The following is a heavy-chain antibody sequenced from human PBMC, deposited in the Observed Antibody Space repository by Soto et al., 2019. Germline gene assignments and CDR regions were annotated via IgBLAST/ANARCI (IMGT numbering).Heavy chain of an antibody. CDR1: GGTFSSYA. D-gene: IGHD6-13*01. J-gene: IGHJ6*02. Sequence: QVPLVQSGAEVKKPGSSVKVSCKASGGTFSSYAISWVRQAPGQGLEWMGGIIPIFGTANYAQKFQGRVTITADESTSTAYMELSSLRSEDTAVYYCARGGVRAAADIYYYYYGMDVWGQGTTVTVSS. V-gene: IGHV1-69*01. CDR2: IIPIFGTA. CDR3: ARGGVRAAADIYYYYYGMDV.